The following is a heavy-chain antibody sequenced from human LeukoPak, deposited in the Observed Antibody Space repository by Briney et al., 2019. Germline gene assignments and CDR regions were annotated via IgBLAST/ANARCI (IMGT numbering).Heavy chain of an antibody. CDR1: GCTFSSYA. V-gene: IGHV1-69*06. D-gene: IGHD3-3*01. CDR2: IIPIFGTA. Sequence: ASVTVSCKASGCTFSSYAISWVRQAPGQGLEWMGRIIPIFGTANYAQKFQGRVTITADKSTSTAYMELSSLRSEDTAVYYCARGTRVLRFLEWSNWFDPWGQGTLVTVSS. J-gene: IGHJ5*02. CDR3: ARGTRVLRFLEWSNWFDP.